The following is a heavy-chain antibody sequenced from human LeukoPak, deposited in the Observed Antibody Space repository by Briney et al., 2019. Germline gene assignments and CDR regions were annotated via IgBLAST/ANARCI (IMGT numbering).Heavy chain of an antibody. CDR2: VSNDGRDK. J-gene: IGHJ4*02. CDR1: GFTFSSYG. Sequence: GRSLRLSCAASGFTFSSYGMHWVRQAPGMGLEWVAVVSNDGRDKHYADSMKGRFTISRDNSENTLYLQMNTLRAEDTAVYYCARDRNSPAKYYFDYWGQGTLVTVSS. D-gene: IGHD1-14*01. CDR3: ARDRNSPAKYYFDY. V-gene: IGHV3-30*03.